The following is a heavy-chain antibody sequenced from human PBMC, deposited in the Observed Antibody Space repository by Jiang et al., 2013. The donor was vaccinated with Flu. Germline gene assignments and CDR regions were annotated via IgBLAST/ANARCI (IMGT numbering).Heavy chain of an antibody. D-gene: IGHD2-2*01. CDR1: GFTFNYYA. Sequence: QLLESGGGVVQPGGSLRLSCGASGFTFNYYAMHWVRQAPGKGLEWVALIRHDGNNKYYADSVKGRFSVSRDNSKNTLYLQMNSLSAEDTAVYYCATLRGSTYDTYLMDFWGQGTLVSVSS. CDR3: ATLRGSTYDTYLMDF. V-gene: IGHV3-30*02. CDR2: IRHDGNNK. J-gene: IGHJ4*02.